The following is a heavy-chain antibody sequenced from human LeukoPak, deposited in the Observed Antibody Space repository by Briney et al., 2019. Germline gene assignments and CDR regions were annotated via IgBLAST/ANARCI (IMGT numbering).Heavy chain of an antibody. D-gene: IGHD5-18*01. CDR1: GGSISSSSHY. Sequence: PSETLSLTCTVSGGSISSSSHYWGRLRQPPGKGREWIGSNSNSASTYYTPSLQIRLTISVDTSNNQFSRKLSSVTAADTAVYYCARDGGGYIYGYRSDWFDPWGQGTLVTVSS. CDR2: NSNSAST. V-gene: IGHV4-39*07. CDR3: ARDGGGYIYGYRSDWFDP. J-gene: IGHJ5*02.